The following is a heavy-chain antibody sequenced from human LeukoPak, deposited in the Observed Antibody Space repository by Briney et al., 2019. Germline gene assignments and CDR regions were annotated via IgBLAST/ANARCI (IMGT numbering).Heavy chain of an antibody. V-gene: IGHV3-74*01. J-gene: IGHJ4*02. CDR1: GFTFSNYW. Sequence: GGSLRLSCAASGFTFSNYWMHWVRQAPGKGLVWVSRINSDGINTSYADSVKGRFTITRDNAKNTLYLQMNSLRAEDTAVYYCARDNPSGYFDYWGQGTLVTVSS. D-gene: IGHD3-10*01. CDR3: ARDNPSGYFDY. CDR2: INSDGINT.